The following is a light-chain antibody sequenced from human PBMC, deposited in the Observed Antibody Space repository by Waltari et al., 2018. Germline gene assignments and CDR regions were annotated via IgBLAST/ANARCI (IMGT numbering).Light chain of an antibody. CDR2: EDT. J-gene: IGLJ3*02. CDR1: SSDVGSYNL. V-gene: IGLV2-23*01. CDR3: CSYAASTISWV. Sequence: QSALTQPASVSESPGPSITISCPGPSSDVGSYNLLPWYQQHPGKAPKLIIYEDTRRPSGVSNRFSGSKSGNTASLTISGLQAEDEADYYCCSYAASTISWVFGGGTKLTVL.